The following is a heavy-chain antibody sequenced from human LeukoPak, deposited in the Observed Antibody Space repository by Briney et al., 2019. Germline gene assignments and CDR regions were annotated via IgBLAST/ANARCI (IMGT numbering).Heavy chain of an antibody. CDR3: ARSLLLWFGELSRWFDP. D-gene: IGHD3-10*01. CDR2: INHSGST. J-gene: IGHJ5*02. V-gene: IGHV4-34*01. CDR1: GGSFSGYY. Sequence: PSETLSLTCAVYGGSFSGYYWSWIRQPPGKGLEWIGEINHSGSTNYNPSLKSRVTISVDTSKNQFSLKLSSVTAADTAVYYCARSLLLWFGELSRWFDPWGQGTRVTVSS.